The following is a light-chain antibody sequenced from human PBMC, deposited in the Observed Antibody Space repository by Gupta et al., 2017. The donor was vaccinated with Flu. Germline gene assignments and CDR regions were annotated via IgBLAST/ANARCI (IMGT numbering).Light chain of an antibody. V-gene: IGLV3-21*02. J-gene: IGLJ1*01. CDR3: QVLDGSGVPYV. Sequence: GLTTRIPCEGNNIGSLSVDWYQQKPGQAPALVVYDDSDRPSGIPEGFSGSNYWNTATLTISRVEAGDEDDYSCQVLDGSGVPYVFGPGTKVTVL. CDR1: NIGSLS. CDR2: DDS.